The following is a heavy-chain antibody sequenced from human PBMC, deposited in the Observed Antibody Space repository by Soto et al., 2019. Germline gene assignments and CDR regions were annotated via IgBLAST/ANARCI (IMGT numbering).Heavy chain of an antibody. D-gene: IGHD3-16*01. CDR1: GFTVSIKY. CDR2: IYSGGST. Sequence: GGSMRLSCAASGFTVSIKYMSRVRQAPGKGLEWVSVIYSGGSTFYADSVRGRFTISRDNSKNTVNLQMNSLRAEDTAVYYCARDPWAADYWGQGTLVTVSS. CDR3: ARDPWAADY. V-gene: IGHV3-66*01. J-gene: IGHJ4*02.